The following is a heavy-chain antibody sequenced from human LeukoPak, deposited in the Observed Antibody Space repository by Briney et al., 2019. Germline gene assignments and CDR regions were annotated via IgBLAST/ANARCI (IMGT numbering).Heavy chain of an antibody. D-gene: IGHD6-13*01. Sequence: GGSLRLSCAASGFTFSSYGMSWVRQAPGKGLEWVSDISSSGGSTYYADSVKGRFTISRDNSKNTLYLQMNSLRAEDTAVYYCAKDLYSSSWYYFDYWGQGTLVTVSS. CDR2: ISSSGGST. CDR1: GFTFSSYG. CDR3: AKDLYSSSWYYFDY. V-gene: IGHV3-23*01. J-gene: IGHJ4*02.